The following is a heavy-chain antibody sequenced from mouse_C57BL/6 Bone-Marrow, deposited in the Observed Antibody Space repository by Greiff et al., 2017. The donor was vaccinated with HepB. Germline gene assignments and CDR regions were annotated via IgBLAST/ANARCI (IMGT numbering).Heavy chain of an antibody. D-gene: IGHD1-1*01. V-gene: IGHV1-81*01. CDR1: GYTFTSYG. J-gene: IGHJ3*01. CDR3: ARPYYGSRRGFAY. Sequence: QVQLQQSGAELARPGASVKLSCKASGYTFTSYGISWVKQRTGQGLEWIGEIYPRSGNTYYNEKFKGEATLTADKSSSTAYMELRSLTSEDSAVYFCARPYYGSRRGFAYWGQGTLVTVSA. CDR2: IYPRSGNT.